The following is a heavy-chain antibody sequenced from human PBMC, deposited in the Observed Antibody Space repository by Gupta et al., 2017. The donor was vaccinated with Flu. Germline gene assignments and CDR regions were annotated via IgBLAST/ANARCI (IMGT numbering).Heavy chain of an antibody. J-gene: IGHJ4*02. CDR3: AGGRAHYDSSSGYFEY. CDR1: GGSFGDYY. CDR2: VSHDGRT. V-gene: IGHV4-34*01. D-gene: IGHD3-3*01. Sequence: QLQLRQWGAGLLKPSETLSLTCAVYGGSFGDYYWHWIRQPPGEGLEWLGEVSHDGRTYYSPPLRSRGTMSPDTSKNQFGLKFNAVTAAETAGYYCAGGRAHYDSSSGYFEYWGQGTLVTVAS.